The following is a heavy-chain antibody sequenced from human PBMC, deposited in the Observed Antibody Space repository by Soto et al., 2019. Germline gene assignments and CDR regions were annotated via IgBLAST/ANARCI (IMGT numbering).Heavy chain of an antibody. CDR3: AKDGVRYDFWSGFFDY. V-gene: IGHV3-23*01. CDR2: ISGSGGST. Sequence: EVQLLESGGGWVQPGGSLRLSCAASGFTFSSYAMSWVRQAPGKGLEWVSAISGSGGSTYYADSVKGRFTISRDNSKNTLYLQMNSLRAEDTAVYYCAKDGVRYDFWSGFFDYWGQGTLVTVSS. J-gene: IGHJ4*02. CDR1: GFTFSSYA. D-gene: IGHD3-3*01.